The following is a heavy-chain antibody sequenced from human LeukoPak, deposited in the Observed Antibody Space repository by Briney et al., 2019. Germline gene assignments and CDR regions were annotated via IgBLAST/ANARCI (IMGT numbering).Heavy chain of an antibody. Sequence: RTSETLSLTCAVYGGSFSGYYWSWIRQPPGKGLEWIGEINHSGSTNYNPSLKGRVTISVDTSKNQFSLKLSSVTAADTAVYYCARGAYYYDSRPNSYIDYWGQGTLVTASS. CDR1: GGSFSGYY. CDR2: INHSGST. J-gene: IGHJ4*02. V-gene: IGHV4-34*01. D-gene: IGHD3-22*01. CDR3: ARGAYYYDSRPNSYIDY.